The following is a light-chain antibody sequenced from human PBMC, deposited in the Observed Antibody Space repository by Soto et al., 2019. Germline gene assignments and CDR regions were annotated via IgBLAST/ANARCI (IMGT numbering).Light chain of an antibody. CDR3: QQAKTFPWT. J-gene: IGKJ1*01. Sequence: DIQLTQSPSFLSASVGDRVTITCRASQGISSYLAWYQQKPGKAPELLIFGASNLQTGVPSRFSGSGSGTDFTLSITSLQPDDSATYYCQQAKTFPWTFGQGTMVDIK. CDR1: QGISSY. V-gene: IGKV1-9*01. CDR2: GAS.